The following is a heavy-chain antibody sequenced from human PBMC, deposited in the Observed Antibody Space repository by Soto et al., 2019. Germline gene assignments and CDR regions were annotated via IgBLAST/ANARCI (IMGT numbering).Heavy chain of an antibody. Sequence: SETLSLTCTVSSGSISNYYWSWIRQPPGKGLKWFGYIYYTGSTNYNPSLKSRVTISVDTSKNQFSLKLSSLTAADTAVYYCARETSWGAFDIWGQGTMVTVSS. CDR3: ARETSWGAFDI. CDR2: IYYTGST. CDR1: SGSISNYY. D-gene: IGHD7-27*01. V-gene: IGHV4-59*01. J-gene: IGHJ3*02.